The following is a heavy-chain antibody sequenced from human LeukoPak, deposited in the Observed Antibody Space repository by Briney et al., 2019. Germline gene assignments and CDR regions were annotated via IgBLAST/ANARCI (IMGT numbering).Heavy chain of an antibody. D-gene: IGHD2-15*01. J-gene: IGHJ5*02. CDR2: MNHRGST. Sequence: SETLSLTCVVYGGSFSGYYWSWIRQPPGKGLEWIGEMNHRGSTNYNPSLKSRVTISLDTSKNQFSLKLNSVTVADMVVYYCARQRPLIVVVVAANWFDPWGQGTLVTVSS. CDR1: GGSFSGYY. CDR3: ARQRPLIVVVVAANWFDP. V-gene: IGHV4-34*01.